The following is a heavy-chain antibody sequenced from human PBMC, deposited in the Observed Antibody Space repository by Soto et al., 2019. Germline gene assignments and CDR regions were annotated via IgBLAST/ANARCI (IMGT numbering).Heavy chain of an antibody. CDR2: IWYDGSNK. J-gene: IGHJ4*02. CDR3: ARTYGSGSYRPIDY. Sequence: LRLSCAASGFTFSSYGMHWVRQAPGKGLEWVAVIWYDGSNKYYADSVKGRFTISRDNSKNTLYLQMNSLRAEDTAVYYCARTYGSGSYRPIDYWGQGTLVTVSS. V-gene: IGHV3-33*01. CDR1: GFTFSSYG. D-gene: IGHD3-10*01.